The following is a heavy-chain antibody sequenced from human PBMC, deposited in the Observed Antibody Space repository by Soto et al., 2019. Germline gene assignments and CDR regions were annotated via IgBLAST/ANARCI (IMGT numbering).Heavy chain of an antibody. CDR3: ARVGYYGDYFYFDY. V-gene: IGHV4-59*01. J-gene: IGHJ4*02. CDR2: IYYSGST. CDR1: GGSISSYY. D-gene: IGHD4-17*01. Sequence: QVQLQESGPGLVKPSETLSLTCTVSGGSISSYYWSWIRQPPGKGLEWIGYIYYSGSTNYNPSLRSHATLSVATSKTQSSLKLRSVTAADTAVYCCARVGYYGDYFYFDYWGQGTLVTVSS.